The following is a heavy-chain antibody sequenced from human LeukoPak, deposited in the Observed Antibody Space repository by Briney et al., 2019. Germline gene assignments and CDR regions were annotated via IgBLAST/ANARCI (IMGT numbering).Heavy chain of an antibody. CDR3: ARDGTATDTDLDC. Sequence: GGSLRLSCAASGFSFSSHWMNWVRQAPGNGLHLVATIKGDGSEKFYVDSVKCRFTISRDNAKNSLYLQMNILRAEDTAVYYCARDGTATDTDLDCWGQGTLVIVSS. CDR1: GFSFSSHW. CDR2: IKGDGSEK. J-gene: IGHJ4*02. D-gene: IGHD2-2*02. V-gene: IGHV3-7*01.